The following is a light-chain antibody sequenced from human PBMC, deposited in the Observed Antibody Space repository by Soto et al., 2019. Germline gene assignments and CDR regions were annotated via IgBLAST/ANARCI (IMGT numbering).Light chain of an antibody. CDR3: QQYYSSPSGFT. V-gene: IGKV3-20*01. CDR2: GAA. Sequence: EVVLTQSPDTLSLFPGERATLSCRASQRVSSTYFAWYRQKPGQPPRLLIYGAANRATGVPDRFSGSGSGTDFTLTISRLEPEDFAVYYCQQYYSSPSGFTFGPGTTVEVK. CDR1: QRVSSTY. J-gene: IGKJ3*01.